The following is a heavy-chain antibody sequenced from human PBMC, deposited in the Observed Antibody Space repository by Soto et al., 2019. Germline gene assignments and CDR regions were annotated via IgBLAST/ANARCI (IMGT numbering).Heavy chain of an antibody. CDR2: INAGNGNT. D-gene: IGHD5-18*01. Sequence: GASVKVSCKASGYTFTSYDMHWVRQAPGQRLEWMGWINAGNGNTKYSQKFQGRVTITRDTSASTAYMELSSLRSEDTAVYYCARVDTRETYRFDRWGQGTLVSVTS. CDR3: ARVDTRETYRFDR. CDR1: GYTFTSYD. J-gene: IGHJ4*02. V-gene: IGHV1-3*01.